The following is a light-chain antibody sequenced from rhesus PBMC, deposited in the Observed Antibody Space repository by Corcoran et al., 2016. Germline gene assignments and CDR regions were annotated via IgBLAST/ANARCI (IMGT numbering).Light chain of an antibody. CDR1: QSIGTW. CDR3: QQYSSSPYS. Sequence: DIQMTQSPSSLSASVGDTVTITCLASQSIGTWLGWYQQTAGKAPELLIYKASSLQSGVPSRFSGSGSETDFTLTISSLQSEDFATYYCQQYSSSPYSFGQGTKVEIK. CDR2: KAS. V-gene: IGKV1-22*01. J-gene: IGKJ2*01.